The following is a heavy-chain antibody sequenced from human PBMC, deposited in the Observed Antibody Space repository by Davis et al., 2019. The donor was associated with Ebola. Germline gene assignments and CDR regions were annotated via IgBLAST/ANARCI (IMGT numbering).Heavy chain of an antibody. V-gene: IGHV3-66*04. CDR1: ELIVSDNY. Sequence: GESLKISCAASELIVSDNYMSWVRQAPGRGPEWVPVIYRDGRTYYADSVKGRFDISRDNSKNTVDLQMNSLRAEDTAVYYCVRHASGDFWYFGLWGRGTQVTVSS. CDR3: VRHASGDFWYFGL. J-gene: IGHJ2*01. D-gene: IGHD4-17*01. CDR2: IYRDGRT.